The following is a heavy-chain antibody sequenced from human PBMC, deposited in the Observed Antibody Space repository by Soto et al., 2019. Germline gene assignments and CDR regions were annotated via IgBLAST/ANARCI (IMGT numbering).Heavy chain of an antibody. Sequence: TLSLTCAVSGGSISSGGYSWSWIRQPPGKGLEWIGYIYHSGSTYYNPSLKSRVTISVDRSKNQFSLKLSSVTAADTAVYYCSRGYYDFWSGYLHNWGQGTLVTVSS. V-gene: IGHV4-30-2*01. CDR2: IYHSGST. CDR3: SRGYYDFWSGYLHN. CDR1: GGSISSGGYS. J-gene: IGHJ4*02. D-gene: IGHD3-3*01.